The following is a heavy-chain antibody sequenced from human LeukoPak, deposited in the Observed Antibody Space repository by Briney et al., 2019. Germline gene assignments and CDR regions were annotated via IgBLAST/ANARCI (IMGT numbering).Heavy chain of an antibody. CDR2: LYNSGST. D-gene: IGHD4-17*01. CDR3: ARPKYADYDWPDWYFDL. CDR1: GGSISTSY. J-gene: IGHJ2*01. Sequence: PSETLSFTCSVSGGSISTSYWIWIRQSPGKGLEWIGYLYNSGSTNYNPSFKSRATISVDMSKNQFFLNLTSLTAADTAVYYCARPKYADYDWPDWYFDLWGRGTLVTVSS. V-gene: IGHV4-59*01.